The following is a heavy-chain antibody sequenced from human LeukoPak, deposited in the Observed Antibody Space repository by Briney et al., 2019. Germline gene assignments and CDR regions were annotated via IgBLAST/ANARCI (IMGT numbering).Heavy chain of an antibody. D-gene: IGHD4-17*01. Sequence: GGSLRLSCAASGFTFSSYSMNWVRQAPGKGLEWVSSISSSSSYIYYADLVKGRFTISRDNAKNSLYLQMNSLRAEDTAVYYCVRAPTVTTLNYYGMDVWGQGTTVTVSS. CDR2: ISSSSSYI. J-gene: IGHJ6*02. CDR3: VRAPTVTTLNYYGMDV. CDR1: GFTFSSYS. V-gene: IGHV3-21*01.